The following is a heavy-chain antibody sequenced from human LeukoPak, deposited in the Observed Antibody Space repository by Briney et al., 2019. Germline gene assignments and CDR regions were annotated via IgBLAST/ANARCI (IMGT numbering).Heavy chain of an antibody. CDR3: ARGPPDYYASSGYNNDY. D-gene: IGHD3-22*01. Sequence: ASVKVSCKASGGTFSSYAISWVRQAPGQGLEWMGRIIPILGIANYAQKFQGRVTITADKSTSTAYLELSSLRSEDTAAYYCARGPPDYYASSGYNNDYWGQGTLVTVSS. V-gene: IGHV1-69*04. CDR2: IIPILGIA. CDR1: GGTFSSYA. J-gene: IGHJ4*02.